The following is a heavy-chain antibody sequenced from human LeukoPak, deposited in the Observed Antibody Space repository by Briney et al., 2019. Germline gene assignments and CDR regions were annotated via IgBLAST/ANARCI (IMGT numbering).Heavy chain of an antibody. CDR2: IYHSGST. Sequence: SETLSLTCTVSGGSISSYYWSWIRQPPGKGLEWIGYIYHSGSTNYNPSLKSRVSISVDTSKNQFSLKLSSVTAADTAVYYCARGYYDILTGYFIDYWGQGTLVTVSS. CDR1: GGSISSYY. D-gene: IGHD3-9*01. V-gene: IGHV4-59*12. CDR3: ARGYYDILTGYFIDY. J-gene: IGHJ4*02.